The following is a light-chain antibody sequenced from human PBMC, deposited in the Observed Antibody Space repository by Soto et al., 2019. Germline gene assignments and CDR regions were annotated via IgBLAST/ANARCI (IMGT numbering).Light chain of an antibody. CDR2: KAS. J-gene: IGKJ1*01. V-gene: IGKV1-5*03. Sequence: DSQMTQSPSTLSGSVGDRFTIACRASQTISSWLAWYQQKPGKAPKLLIYKASTLKSGVPSRFSGSGSGTEFTLTISRLEPEDFAVYYCQQYGSSSWTFGQGTKVDIK. CDR3: QQYGSSSWT. CDR1: QTISSW.